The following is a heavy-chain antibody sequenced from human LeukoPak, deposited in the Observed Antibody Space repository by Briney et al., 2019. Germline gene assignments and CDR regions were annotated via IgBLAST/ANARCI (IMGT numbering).Heavy chain of an antibody. CDR3: TTAQSFDYPSWSHTFYTYMDV. D-gene: IGHD5-12*01. CDR1: GFTANDYG. CDR2: LRGEPHGGSA. J-gene: IGHJ6*02. V-gene: IGHV3-49*04. Sequence: PGGSLRLSCTISGFTANDYGLSWVRQPPGKGLEWVSLLRGEPHGGSAEYAASVEGRFTVSRDDSKSVAYLQMNSVKTEDTGVYFCTTAQSFDYPSWSHTFYTYMDVWGQGTTVTVS.